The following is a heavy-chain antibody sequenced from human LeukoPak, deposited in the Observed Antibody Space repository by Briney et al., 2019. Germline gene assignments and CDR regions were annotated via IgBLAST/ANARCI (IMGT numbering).Heavy chain of an antibody. J-gene: IGHJ1*01. CDR2: IYYSGST. CDR3: ARYYYDSSGFEH. D-gene: IGHD3-22*01. CDR1: SYSINSNYY. V-gene: IGHV4-38-2*01. Sequence: SETLSLICSVSSYSINSNYYWGWIRQPPGKGLEWIGSIYYSGSTYYNPSLKSRVTISVDTSKNQFSLKLSSVTAADTAVYYCARYYYDSSGFEHWGQGTLVTVSS.